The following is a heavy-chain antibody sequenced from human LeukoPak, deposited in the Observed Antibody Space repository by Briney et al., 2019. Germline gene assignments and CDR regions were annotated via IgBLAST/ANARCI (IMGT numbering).Heavy chain of an antibody. Sequence: GGSLKLSCAASGFTFSGSAMHWVRQASGKGLEWVCRIRSKANSYATAYAASVKGRFTISRDDSKNTAYLQMNSLKTEDTAVYYCTRQTTVTTEGDYWGQGTLVTVSS. V-gene: IGHV3-73*01. J-gene: IGHJ4*02. CDR1: GFTFSGSA. D-gene: IGHD4-17*01. CDR2: IRSKANSYAT. CDR3: TRQTTVTTEGDY.